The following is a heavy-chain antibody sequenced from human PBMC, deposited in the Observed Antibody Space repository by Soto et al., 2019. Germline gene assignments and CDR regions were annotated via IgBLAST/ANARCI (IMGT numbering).Heavy chain of an antibody. D-gene: IGHD6-6*01. CDR1: GCIFAGYY. CDR2: IDPNSGGT. V-gene: IGHV1-2*02. J-gene: IGHJ6*02. CDR3: AKGTVLGDYYYGPDV. Sequence: ASVKVSCKASGCIFAGYYIHWVRQAPGQGLEWMGWIDPNSGGTKYAPKFQGRVTVTRDTSITTAYMDLIRLTSDDTAVYYCAKGTVLGDYYYGPDVWGQGTMVTVSS.